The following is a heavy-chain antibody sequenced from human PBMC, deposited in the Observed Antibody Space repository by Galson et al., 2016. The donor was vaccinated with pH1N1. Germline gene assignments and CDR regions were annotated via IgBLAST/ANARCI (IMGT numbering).Heavy chain of an antibody. J-gene: IGHJ6*02. CDR3: AKGGRVGVQGYYYALDV. CDR2: LSAASTAV. CDR1: GFIFSSYA. Sequence: SLRLSCAASGFIFSSYAMTWVRQAPGKGLEWVSALSAASTAVYYGNSVKGRFTISRDNSRNTLYLQMNSLRAEDTAVYYCAKGGRVGVQGYYYALDVWGRGTAVTVS. D-gene: IGHD2-2*01. V-gene: IGHV3-23*01.